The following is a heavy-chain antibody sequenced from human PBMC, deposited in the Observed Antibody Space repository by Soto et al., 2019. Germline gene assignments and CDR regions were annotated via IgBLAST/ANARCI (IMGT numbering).Heavy chain of an antibody. CDR1: GFTFSSYA. D-gene: IGHD6-19*01. CDR3: AKDPYNSSGWHGHYFDY. Sequence: GGSLRLSCAASGFTFSSYAMSWVRQAPGKGLEWVSAISGSGGSTYYADSVKGRFTISRDNPKNTLYLQMNSLRAEDTAVYYCAKDPYNSSGWHGHYFDYWGQGTLVTVSS. CDR2: ISGSGGST. V-gene: IGHV3-23*01. J-gene: IGHJ4*02.